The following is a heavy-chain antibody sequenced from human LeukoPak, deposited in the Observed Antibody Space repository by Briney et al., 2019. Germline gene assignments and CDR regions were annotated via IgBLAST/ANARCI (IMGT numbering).Heavy chain of an antibody. CDR2: ISSSSSTI. V-gene: IGHV3-48*01. CDR1: GFAFETYS. Sequence: PGGSLRLSCAASGFAFETYSMNWVRQAPGKGLEWVSYISSSSSTIYYADSVKGRFTISRDNAKNSLYLQMNSLRAEDTAVYYCAREALTGDAYFDYWGREPWSPSPQ. CDR3: AREALTGDAYFDY. D-gene: IGHD7-27*01. J-gene: IGHJ4*02.